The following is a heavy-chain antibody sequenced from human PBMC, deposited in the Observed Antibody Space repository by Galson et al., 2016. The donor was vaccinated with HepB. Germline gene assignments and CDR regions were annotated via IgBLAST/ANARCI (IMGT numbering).Heavy chain of an antibody. V-gene: IGHV3-7*01. CDR2: INQDGSGK. D-gene: IGHD1-1*01. CDR3: ARIYRVGGTLDK. CDR1: GFPFSTFW. J-gene: IGHJ4*02. Sequence: SLRLSCAASGFPFSTFWMTWVRQAPGKGLEWVCNINQDGSGKYFVDSVKGRFTISRDNTKNSLFLQMNSLRAEDTAVYYCARIYRVGGTLDKWGQGTLVIVSS.